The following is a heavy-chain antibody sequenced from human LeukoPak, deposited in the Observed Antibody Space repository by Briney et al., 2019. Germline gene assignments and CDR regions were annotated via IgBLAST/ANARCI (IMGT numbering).Heavy chain of an antibody. Sequence: ASVKVSCKVSGYTLTELSMHWVRQAPGKGLEWMGGFDPEDGETIYAQKFQGRATMTEDTSTDTAYMELSSLRSEDTAVYYCATVYGDYAGPYDAFDIWGQGTMVTVSS. CDR3: ATVYGDYAGPYDAFDI. D-gene: IGHD4-17*01. CDR2: FDPEDGET. V-gene: IGHV1-24*01. J-gene: IGHJ3*02. CDR1: GYTLTELS.